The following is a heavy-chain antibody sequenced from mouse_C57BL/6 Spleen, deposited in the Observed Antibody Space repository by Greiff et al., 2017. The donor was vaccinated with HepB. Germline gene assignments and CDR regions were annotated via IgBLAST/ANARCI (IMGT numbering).Heavy chain of an antibody. Sequence: VQLQQSGAELVRPGSSVKLSCKASGYTFTSYWMDWVKQRPGQGLEWIGNIYPSDSETHYNQKFKDKATLTVDKSSSTAYMQLSSLTSEDSAVYYCARSANWDFPDWGQGTLVTVSA. V-gene: IGHV1-61*01. J-gene: IGHJ3*01. CDR3: ARSANWDFPD. CDR1: GYTFTSYW. CDR2: IYPSDSET. D-gene: IGHD4-1*01.